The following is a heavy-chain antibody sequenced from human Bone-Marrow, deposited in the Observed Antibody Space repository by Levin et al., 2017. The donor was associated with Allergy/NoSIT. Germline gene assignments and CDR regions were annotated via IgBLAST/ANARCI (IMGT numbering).Heavy chain of an antibody. J-gene: IGHJ4*02. CDR2: ISSNGGST. D-gene: IGHD6-13*01. CDR1: GFTFSSYA. Sequence: GGSLRLSCAASGFTFSSYAMHWVRQAPGKGLEYVSAISSNGGSTYYANSVKGRFTISRDNSKNTLYLQMGSLRAEDMAVYYCARVGQQLVPGDYWGQGTLVTVSS. CDR3: ARVGQQLVPGDY. V-gene: IGHV3-64*01.